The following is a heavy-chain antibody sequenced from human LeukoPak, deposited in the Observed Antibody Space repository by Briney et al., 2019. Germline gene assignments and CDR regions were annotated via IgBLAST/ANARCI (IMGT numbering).Heavy chain of an antibody. V-gene: IGHV4-38-2*02. CDR2: IFRIGST. Sequence: SETLSLTCTVSGFPITTGYYWAWIRQPPGKGLEWIGTIFRIGSTYRNPSLKSRATISVDTSKNQFSLKLSTVTAADTALYYCARVIDVAAAGYFDSWGQGTQVTVSS. CDR1: GFPITTGYY. CDR3: ARVIDVAAAGYFDS. J-gene: IGHJ4*02. D-gene: IGHD6-13*01.